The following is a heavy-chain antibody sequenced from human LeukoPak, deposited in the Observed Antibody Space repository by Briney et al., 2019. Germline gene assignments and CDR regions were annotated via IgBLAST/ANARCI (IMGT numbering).Heavy chain of an antibody. Sequence: GSLRLSCAASGFTFSSYWMSWVRQAPGKGLEWVANIKQDGSEKYYVDSVKGRFTISRDNAKNSLYLQMNSLRAEDTAVYYCARVVGLSFVVDAFDIWGQGTMVTVSS. CDR1: GFTFSSYW. D-gene: IGHD2-21*01. J-gene: IGHJ3*02. CDR2: IKQDGSEK. V-gene: IGHV3-7*01. CDR3: ARVVGLSFVVDAFDI.